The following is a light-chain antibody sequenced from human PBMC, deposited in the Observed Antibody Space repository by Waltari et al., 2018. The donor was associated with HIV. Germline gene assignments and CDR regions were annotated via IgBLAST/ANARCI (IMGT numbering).Light chain of an antibody. CDR3: SSYAGSDAVV. J-gene: IGLJ2*01. Sequence: QSALTQPPSASGSPGQSVTISCTGTSSDVGAYNYVSWYQQHPGKAPKLMIYEGNKRPSEVPDRFSGSKSGNTASLTVSGLQAEDEADYYCSSYAGSDAVVFGGGTKLTVL. CDR2: EGN. CDR1: SSDVGAYNY. V-gene: IGLV2-8*01.